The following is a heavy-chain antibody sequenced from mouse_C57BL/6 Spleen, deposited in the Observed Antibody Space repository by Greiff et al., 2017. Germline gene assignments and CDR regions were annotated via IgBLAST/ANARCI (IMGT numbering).Heavy chain of an antibody. V-gene: IGHV2-2*01. CDR2: IWSGGST. CDR1: GFSLTSYG. CDR3: ARTIYYDVGDYAMDY. D-gene: IGHD2-4*01. Sequence: QVQLKESGPGLVQPSQSLSITCTVSGFSLTSYGVHWVRQSPGKGLEWLGVIWSGGSTDYNAAFISRLSISKDNSKSQVFFKMNSLQADDTAIYYCARTIYYDVGDYAMDYWGQGTSVTVSS. J-gene: IGHJ4*01.